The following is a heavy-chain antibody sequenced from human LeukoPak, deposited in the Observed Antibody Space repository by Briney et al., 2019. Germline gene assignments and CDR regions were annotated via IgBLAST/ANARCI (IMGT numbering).Heavy chain of an antibody. CDR1: GYTFTGYY. CDR3: ARESYYDILTGYYSDYFDY. D-gene: IGHD3-9*01. Sequence: SVKVSCKASGYTFTGYYMHWVRQAPGQGLEWMGWINPNSGGTNYAQKFQGRVTMTRDTSISAAYMELSRLRSDDTAVYYCARESYYDILTGYYSDYFDYWGQGTLVTVSS. CDR2: INPNSGGT. J-gene: IGHJ4*02. V-gene: IGHV1-2*02.